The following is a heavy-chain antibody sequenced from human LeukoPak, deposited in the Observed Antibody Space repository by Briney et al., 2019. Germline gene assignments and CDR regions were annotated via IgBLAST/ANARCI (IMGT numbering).Heavy chain of an antibody. CDR3: ARDPNSSSWYNAEYFQH. J-gene: IGHJ1*01. V-gene: IGHV3-74*01. CDR1: GFSFSVYW. D-gene: IGHD6-13*01. Sequence: GGSLRLSCAASGFSFSVYWMHWVRQAPGKGLVWVSRINSDGSSTSYADSVKGRFTISRDNAKNTLYLQMNSLRAEDTAVYYCARDPNSSSWYNAEYFQHWGQGTLVTVSS. CDR2: INSDGSST.